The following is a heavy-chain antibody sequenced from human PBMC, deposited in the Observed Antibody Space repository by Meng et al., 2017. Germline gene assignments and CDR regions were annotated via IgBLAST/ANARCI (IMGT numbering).Heavy chain of an antibody. CDR1: GGSFSGYY. Sequence: QVHLQQWGAGRLKPSEALSLTCAVYGGSFSGYYWSWIRQPPGKGLEWIGEINRSGSTNYNPSLKSRVTISVDTSKNQFSLKLNSVTAADTAVYYCAREIAVAAHYYWYFDLWGRGTLVTVSS. V-gene: IGHV4-34*02. D-gene: IGHD6-19*01. J-gene: IGHJ2*01. CDR2: INRSGST. CDR3: AREIAVAAHYYWYFDL.